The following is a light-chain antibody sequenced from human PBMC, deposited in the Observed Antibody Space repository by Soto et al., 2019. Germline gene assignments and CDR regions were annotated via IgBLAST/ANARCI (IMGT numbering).Light chain of an antibody. J-gene: IGKJ4*01. Sequence: EIVLTQSPATLSLSPGERATLSCRASQSVRRYLAWYQQKPGQAPRLLIYDASNRATGIPARFSGSGSGTDFTLTISSLEPEDFAVYHCQQRTNWPLTFGGGTKVDIK. CDR1: QSVRRY. V-gene: IGKV3-11*01. CDR3: QQRTNWPLT. CDR2: DAS.